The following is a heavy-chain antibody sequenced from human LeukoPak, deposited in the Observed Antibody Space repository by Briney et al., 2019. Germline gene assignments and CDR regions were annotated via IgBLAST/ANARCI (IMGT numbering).Heavy chain of an antibody. V-gene: IGHV3-30*18. D-gene: IGHD3-10*02. CDR3: AELGITMIGGV. Sequence: GGSLRLSCAASGFTFNNFGMQWVRQTPGKGLEWVTVISCDGGTQYYADSVKGRFTISRDNAKNSLYLQMNSLRAEDTAVYYCAELGITMIGGVWGKGTTVTISS. CDR1: GFTFNNFG. J-gene: IGHJ6*04. CDR2: ISCDGGTQ.